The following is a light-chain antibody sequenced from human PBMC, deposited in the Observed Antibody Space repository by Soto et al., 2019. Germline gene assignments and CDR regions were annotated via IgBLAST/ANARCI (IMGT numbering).Light chain of an antibody. CDR3: SSFAVSNSFV. CDR2: EVN. CDR1: SNDVGGYNY. V-gene: IGLV2-8*01. J-gene: IGLJ1*01. Sequence: QPVLTQPPSASGSPGQSVTISCTGTSNDVGGYNYVSWYQQHPGKAPKLMIYEVNKRPSGVPDRFSGSKSGNTASLTVSGLQAEDEADYYCSSFAVSNSFVFGTGTKVTV.